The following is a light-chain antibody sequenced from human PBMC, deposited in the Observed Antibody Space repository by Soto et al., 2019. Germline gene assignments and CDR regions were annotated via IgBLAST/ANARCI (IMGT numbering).Light chain of an antibody. Sequence: QSVLTQPPSVSGTPGQRVTISCSGGSSNIGRNDVYWYQQVPGKAPKLLIYRSTYRSSGAPDRFSGSRSGTSASLAISGLRSEDEADYYCAAWDESLSGWRIFGTGTQLTVL. CDR2: RST. V-gene: IGLV1-47*01. CDR3: AAWDESLSGWRI. J-gene: IGLJ1*01. CDR1: SSNIGRND.